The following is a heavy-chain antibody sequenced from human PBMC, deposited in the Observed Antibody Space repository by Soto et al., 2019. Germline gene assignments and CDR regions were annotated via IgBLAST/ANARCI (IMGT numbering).Heavy chain of an antibody. V-gene: IGHV3-30-3*01. CDR2: ISYDGSNK. D-gene: IGHD6-19*01. J-gene: IGHJ4*02. CDR3: RPEPVAENFDY. CDR1: GFTFSSYA. Sequence: GGSLRLSCAASGFTFSSYAMHWVRQAPGKGLEWVAVISYDGSNKYYADSVKGRFTISRDNSKNTLYLQMNSLRAEDTAVYYSRPEPVAENFDYWGQGTLVTVSS.